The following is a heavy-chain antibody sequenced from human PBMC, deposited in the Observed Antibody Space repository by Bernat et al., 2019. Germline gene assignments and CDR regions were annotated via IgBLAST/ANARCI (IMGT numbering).Heavy chain of an antibody. CDR1: GFTFSGYG. CDR2: ISYDGSNK. Sequence: QVQLVESGGGVVQPGRSLRLSCAAPGFTFSGYGMHWVRQAPGKGLEWVAVISYDGSNKYYADSVKGRFTISRDNSKNTLYLQMNSLRAEDTAVYYCAKDRRVTTCLDYWGQGTLVTVSS. J-gene: IGHJ4*02. D-gene: IGHD4-17*01. V-gene: IGHV3-30*18. CDR3: AKDRRVTTCLDY.